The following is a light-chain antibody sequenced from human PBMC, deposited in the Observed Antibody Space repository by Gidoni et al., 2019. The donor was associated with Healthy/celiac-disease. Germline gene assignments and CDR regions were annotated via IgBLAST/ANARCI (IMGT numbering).Light chain of an antibody. V-gene: IGKV3-11*01. J-gene: IGKJ4*01. CDR1: QSVSSY. Sequence: EMVFTHSPATVSLSPGERATLSCRASQSVSSYLAWYQQKPGQAPRLLIYDASNRATGIPARFSGSGSGTDFTLTISSLEPEDFAVYYCQQRSNWPPFTFGGGTKVEIK. CDR2: DAS. CDR3: QQRSNWPPFT.